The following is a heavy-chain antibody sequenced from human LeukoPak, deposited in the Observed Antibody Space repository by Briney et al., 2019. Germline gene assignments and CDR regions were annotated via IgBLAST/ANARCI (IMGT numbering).Heavy chain of an antibody. CDR3: ARVVVVTRNHYYYNMDV. J-gene: IGHJ6*02. V-gene: IGHV3-48*01. Sequence: GESLRLSCIAPGFTFSSYNMNWVRQAPGKGLEWVSYISSGSSSMYYADSVKGRFTISRDNAKNSLDLQMNSLSAEDTAVYYCARVVVVTRNHYYYNMDVWGQGTTVTVSS. D-gene: IGHD2-21*02. CDR1: GFTFSSYN. CDR2: ISSGSSSM.